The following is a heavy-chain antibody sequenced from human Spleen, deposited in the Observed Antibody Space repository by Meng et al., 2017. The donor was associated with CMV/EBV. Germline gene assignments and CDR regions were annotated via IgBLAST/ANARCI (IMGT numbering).Heavy chain of an antibody. Sequence: GESLKISCAASGFTFSSYSMNWVRQAPGKGLEWVSSISNSSSYIYYADSVKGRFTISRDNAKNSLYLQMNSLRAEDTAVYYCARSGIGDAFDIWGQGTMVTVSS. CDR2: ISNSSSYI. J-gene: IGHJ3*02. CDR1: GFTFSSYS. V-gene: IGHV3-21*01. CDR3: ARSGIGDAFDI. D-gene: IGHD2-15*01.